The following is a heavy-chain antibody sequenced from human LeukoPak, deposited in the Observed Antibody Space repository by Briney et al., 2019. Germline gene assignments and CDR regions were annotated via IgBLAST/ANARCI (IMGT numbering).Heavy chain of an antibody. CDR3: ARHTKGPYSSSWNVGDYQRYYFDY. CDR1: GGSISSSSYY. Sequence: SETLSLTCTVSGGSISSSSYYWGWIRQPPGKGLEWIGSIYYSGSTYYNPSLKSRVTISVDTSKNQFSLKLSSVTAADTAVYYCARHTKGPYSSSWNVGDYQRYYFDYWGQGTLVTVSS. V-gene: IGHV4-39*01. D-gene: IGHD6-13*01. CDR2: IYYSGST. J-gene: IGHJ4*02.